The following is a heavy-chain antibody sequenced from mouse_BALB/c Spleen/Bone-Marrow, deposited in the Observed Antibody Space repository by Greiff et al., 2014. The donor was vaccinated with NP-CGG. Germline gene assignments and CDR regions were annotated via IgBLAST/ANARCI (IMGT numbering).Heavy chain of an antibody. CDR1: GYTFTDYA. D-gene: IGHD1-1*01. Sequence: SGPGLVRPGVSVKISCKGSGYTFTDYAMHWVKQSHAKSLEWIGVISTYSGNTNYNQKFKGKATMTVDKSSSTAYMELARLTSEDSAIYYCARGATVVATNFDYWGQGTTLTVSS. CDR2: ISTYSGNT. V-gene: IGHV1-67*01. CDR3: ARGATVVATNFDY. J-gene: IGHJ2*01.